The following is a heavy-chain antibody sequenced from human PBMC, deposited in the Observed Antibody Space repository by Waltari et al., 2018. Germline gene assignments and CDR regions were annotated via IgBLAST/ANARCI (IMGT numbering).Heavy chain of an antibody. Sequence: EVQLLESGGGLVQSGGSLSLSCAASGFTFSSYAMSWVRQAPGKVLEWGSTISGNSGSTYYADSVKGRFTISSYNSKNTLLLQINTLRAEDTALYYCAKSPLPGDAFDIWGQGTMVTVSS. J-gene: IGHJ3*02. CDR2: ISGNSGST. CDR3: AKSPLPGDAFDI. V-gene: IGHV3-23*01. CDR1: GFTFSSYA. D-gene: IGHD2-2*01.